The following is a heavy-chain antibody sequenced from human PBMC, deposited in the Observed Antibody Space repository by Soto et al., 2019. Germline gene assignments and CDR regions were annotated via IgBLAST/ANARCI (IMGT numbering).Heavy chain of an antibody. CDR1: GGSISSGGYY. CDR3: ARTYSSGWYGIGY. V-gene: IGHV4-31*02. Sequence: QVQLQESGPGLVKPSQTLSLNCTVSGGSISSGGYYWSWIRLHPGKGLGWIGYIYYRGSTHYNPSLKSRVTISVDESKDQFPLRLSSVTAADTAVYYCARTYSSGWYGIGYWGQGPLVTVSS. D-gene: IGHD6-19*01. CDR2: IYYRGST. J-gene: IGHJ4*02.